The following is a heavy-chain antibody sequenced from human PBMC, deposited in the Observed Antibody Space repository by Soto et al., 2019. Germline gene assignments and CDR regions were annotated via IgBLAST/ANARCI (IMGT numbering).Heavy chain of an antibody. CDR3: ARKSQWSAAARIVFDY. D-gene: IGHD6-13*01. V-gene: IGHV4-30-2*01. Sequence: QLQLQESGSGLVKPSQTLSLTCAVSGGSISSGGYSWSWIRQPPGKGLEWIGYIYHSGSTYYNPSFKSRFTKSLDRSKHQFSLKLRSVTVADTAVYYFARKSQWSAAARIVFDYLGQGTLVTVSS. CDR1: GGSISSGGYS. J-gene: IGHJ4*02. CDR2: IYHSGST.